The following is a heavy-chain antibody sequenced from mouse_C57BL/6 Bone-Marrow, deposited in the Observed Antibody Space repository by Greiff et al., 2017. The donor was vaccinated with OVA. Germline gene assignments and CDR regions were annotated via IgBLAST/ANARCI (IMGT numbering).Heavy chain of an antibody. V-gene: IGHV5-4*01. Sequence: EVKLVESGGGLVKPGGSLKLSCAASGFTFSSYAMSWVRQTPDKRLEWVATISDGGSYTYYPDNVKGRFTISRDNAKNNLYLQMSHLKSEDTAMYYCARELFYAMDYWGQGTSVTVSS. CDR1: GFTFSSYA. CDR3: ARELFYAMDY. CDR2: ISDGGSYT. J-gene: IGHJ4*01.